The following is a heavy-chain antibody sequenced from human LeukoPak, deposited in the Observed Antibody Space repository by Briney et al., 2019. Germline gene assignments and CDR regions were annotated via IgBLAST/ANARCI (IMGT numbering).Heavy chain of an antibody. CDR1: GGTFSSYT. V-gene: IGHV1-69*04. CDR2: IILILGIA. CDR3: ARDLGSLPYYYDSSGPNGGY. J-gene: IGHJ4*02. D-gene: IGHD3-22*01. Sequence: ASVKVSCKASGGTFSSYTISWVRQAPGQGLEWMGRIILILGIANYAQKFQGRVTITADKSTSTAYMELSSLRSEDTAVYYCARDLGSLPYYYDSSGPNGGYWGQGTLVTVSS.